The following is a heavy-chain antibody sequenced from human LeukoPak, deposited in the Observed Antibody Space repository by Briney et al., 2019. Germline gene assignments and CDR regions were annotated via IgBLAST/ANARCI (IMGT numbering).Heavy chain of an antibody. V-gene: IGHV4-31*03. J-gene: IGHJ4*02. Sequence: SQTLSLTCTVSGDSISSRDYYWSWIRQHPGKGLEWLGYIYYSGTSDYNLSLERGVTISVDTSKNQFSLKMSSVTAADTAVYYCARVKIDRASGSSYPFDYWGQGTLVTVSS. CDR1: GDSISSRDYY. CDR3: ARVKIDRASGSSYPFDY. D-gene: IGHD3-10*01. CDR2: IYYSGTS.